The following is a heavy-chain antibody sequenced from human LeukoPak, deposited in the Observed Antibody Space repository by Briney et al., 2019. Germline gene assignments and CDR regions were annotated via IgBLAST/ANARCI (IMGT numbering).Heavy chain of an antibody. CDR2: INHSGST. J-gene: IGHJ4*02. Sequence: SETLSLTCAVYGGSFSGYYWSWIRQPPGEGLEWIGEINHSGSTNYNPSLKSRVTISVDTSKNQFSLKLSSVTAADTAVYYCARGRYQYYYDSSGYLYWFDYWGQGTLVTVSS. V-gene: IGHV4-34*01. D-gene: IGHD3-22*01. CDR1: GGSFSGYY. CDR3: ARGRYQYYYDSSGYLYWFDY.